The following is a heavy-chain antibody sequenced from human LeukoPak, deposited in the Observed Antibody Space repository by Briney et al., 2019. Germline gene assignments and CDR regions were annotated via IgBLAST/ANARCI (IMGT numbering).Heavy chain of an antibody. CDR2: ISGNGGTT. Sequence: GGSLRLSCAASGFTFNTYAMSWVRQAPGKGLEWVSGISGNGGTTYYADSVKGRFTISRDNSKNTLYLQMNSLRAEDTAVYYCAKDHYGDYDYWGQGTLVTVSS. D-gene: IGHD4-17*01. V-gene: IGHV3-23*01. CDR1: GFTFNTYA. J-gene: IGHJ4*02. CDR3: AKDHYGDYDY.